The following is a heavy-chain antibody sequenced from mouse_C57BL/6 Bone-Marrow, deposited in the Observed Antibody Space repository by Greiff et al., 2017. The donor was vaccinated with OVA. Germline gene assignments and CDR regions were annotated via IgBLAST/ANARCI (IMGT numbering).Heavy chain of an antibody. J-gene: IGHJ2*01. Sequence: EVQLQQSGAELVRPGASVKLSCTASGFNIKDDYMHWVKQRPEQGLEWIGWIDPENGDTEYASKFQGKATITADTSSNTAYLQLSSLTSEDTAVYYCTLCYYFDYWGQGTTLTVSS. V-gene: IGHV14-4*01. CDR2: IDPENGDT. CDR1: GFNIKDDY. CDR3: TLCYYFDY.